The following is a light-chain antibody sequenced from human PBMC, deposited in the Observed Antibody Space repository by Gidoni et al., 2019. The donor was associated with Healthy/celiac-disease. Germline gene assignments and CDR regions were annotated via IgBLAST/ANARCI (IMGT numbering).Light chain of an antibody. Sequence: IVFTQSPATLSLSPGDRATLSCRASQSVSSYLAWYQQKPGQAPRLLIYDASNRATGIPARFSGSGSGTDFTLTIRRLEPEDFAVYYCQQRSNWPLTFGGGTKVEIK. CDR1: QSVSSY. CDR3: QQRSNWPLT. CDR2: DAS. J-gene: IGKJ4*01. V-gene: IGKV3-11*01.